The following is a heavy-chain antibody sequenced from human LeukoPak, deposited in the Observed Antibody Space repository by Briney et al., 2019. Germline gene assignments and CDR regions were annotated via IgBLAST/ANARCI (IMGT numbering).Heavy chain of an antibody. V-gene: IGHV1-69*13. Sequence: SVKVSCKASGGTFSSYAISWVRQAPGQGLEWMGGIIPIFGTANYAQKFQGRVTITANESTSTAYMELSSLRSEDTAVYYCASEGMVLAYCGGDCYTFDYWGQGTLVTVSS. D-gene: IGHD2-21*01. CDR3: ASEGMVLAYCGGDCYTFDY. J-gene: IGHJ4*02. CDR2: IIPIFGTA. CDR1: GGTFSSYA.